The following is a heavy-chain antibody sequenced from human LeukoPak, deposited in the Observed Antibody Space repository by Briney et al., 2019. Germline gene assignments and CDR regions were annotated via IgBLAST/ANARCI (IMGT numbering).Heavy chain of an antibody. CDR1: GFTFSDFY. Sequence: GGSLRLSCAASGFTFSDFYMTWIRQAPGKGLEWISYISGSGHNINYADSVKGRFIISRDNAKKSVSLQMNSLRAEDTAVYYCARPRENYGGYVSYYYYGLDVWGQGTTVTVS. J-gene: IGHJ6*02. CDR3: ARPRENYGGYVSYYYYGLDV. D-gene: IGHD3-16*01. CDR2: ISGSGHNI. V-gene: IGHV3-11*01.